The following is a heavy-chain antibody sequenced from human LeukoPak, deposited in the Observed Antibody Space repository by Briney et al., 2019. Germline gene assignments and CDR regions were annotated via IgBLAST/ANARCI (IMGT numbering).Heavy chain of an antibody. CDR3: AARSITMLY. Sequence: PSGTLSLTCAVSGGSRSSFTWWSWVRQPPGKGLEWLGEIYHSGSTNYNSSLKSRVTISVDKSKNQFSLKLSSLTAADTAVYYCAARSITMLYWGQGTLVTVSS. V-gene: IGHV4-4*02. D-gene: IGHD3-10*01. CDR2: IYHSGST. J-gene: IGHJ4*02. CDR1: GGSRSSFTW.